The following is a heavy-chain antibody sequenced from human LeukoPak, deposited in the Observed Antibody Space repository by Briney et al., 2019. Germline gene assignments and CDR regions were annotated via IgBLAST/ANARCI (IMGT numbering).Heavy chain of an antibody. J-gene: IGHJ4*02. CDR1: GYTFTKYG. V-gene: IGHV1-18*01. CDR3: ARGAFYYGSGSYGGDYFDD. Sequence: LVASVKVSCKASGYTFTKYGIAWVRQVPGQGLEWMGWISTYNGHTNYAQKVEDRVTMTTDTSTSTVYMELRSLRSDDTAVYYCARGAFYYGSGSYGGDYFDDWGQGTRVTVSS. D-gene: IGHD3-10*01. CDR2: ISTYNGHT.